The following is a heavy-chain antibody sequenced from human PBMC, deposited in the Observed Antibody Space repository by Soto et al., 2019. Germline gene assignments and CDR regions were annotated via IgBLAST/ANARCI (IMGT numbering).Heavy chain of an antibody. J-gene: IGHJ5*02. Sequence: QVHLVQSGVEVKTPGASVKVSCQASGYTFFTYDISWVRQAPGQGLEWMGWISTYSGDTKYAQKFQGRVTMTTDTSTTTAYLPLRSLRSDDTAVYYCARHHGPTTSENWFDPWGQGTLVTVSS. CDR3: ARHHGPTTSENWFDP. D-gene: IGHD5-12*01. CDR2: ISTYSGDT. V-gene: IGHV1-18*01. CDR1: GYTFFTYD.